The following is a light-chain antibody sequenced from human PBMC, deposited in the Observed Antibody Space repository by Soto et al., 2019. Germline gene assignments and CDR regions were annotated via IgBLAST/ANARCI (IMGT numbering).Light chain of an antibody. CDR3: AGWDDSLNGYV. Sequence: QSVLTQPPSVSGAPGQRVTISCTGSSSNIGAGYDVHWYQHLPGMAPKLLIYSDNKRPSGVPDRFSGSKSGTSGSLAISGLQSEDEADYYCAGWDDSLNGYVFGTGTKVTVL. J-gene: IGLJ1*01. CDR1: SSNIGAGYD. CDR2: SDN. V-gene: IGLV1-44*01.